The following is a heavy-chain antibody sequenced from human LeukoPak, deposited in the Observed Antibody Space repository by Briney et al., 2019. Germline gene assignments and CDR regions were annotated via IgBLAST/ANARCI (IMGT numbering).Heavy chain of an antibody. V-gene: IGHV3-23*01. J-gene: IGHJ4*02. CDR1: GFTFSIYA. CDR2: IGAGGT. D-gene: IGHD6-19*01. CDR3: AKGTQYNSVWSGHNF. Sequence: PGGSLRLSCAASGFTFSIYAMSWVRQAPGKGLEWVSAIGAGGTFYADSVEGRFTISKDNSKNTPYLQMNSLRAEDTAEYYCAKGTQYNSVWSGHNFWGQGILVTVS.